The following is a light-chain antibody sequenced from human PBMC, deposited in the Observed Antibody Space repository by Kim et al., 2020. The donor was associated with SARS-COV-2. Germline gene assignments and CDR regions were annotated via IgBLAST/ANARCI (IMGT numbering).Light chain of an antibody. CDR3: AAWDDSLNGVV. CDR2: TNN. V-gene: IGLV1-44*01. J-gene: IGLJ2*01. Sequence: QSVLTQPPSASGPPGPLFTISCSGSSSNIGSNPVNWYQQFPGTAPKLLIYTNNQWPSGVPARFSGSKSGTSASLAISGLQSEDEADYYCAAWDDSLNGVVFVGGTQLTVL. CDR1: SSNIGSNP.